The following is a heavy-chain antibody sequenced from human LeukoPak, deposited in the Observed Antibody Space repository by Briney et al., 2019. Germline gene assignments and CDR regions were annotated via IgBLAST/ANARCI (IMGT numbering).Heavy chain of an antibody. CDR2: IYYSGST. Sequence: SETLSLTCTVSGGSISSYYWSWLRQPPGKGLEWIGYIYYSGSTNYNPSLKSRVTISVDTSKNQFSLKLSSVTAADTAVYYCARLNSSSWPPYFDYWGQGTLVTVSS. V-gene: IGHV4-59*01. D-gene: IGHD6-13*01. CDR1: GGSISSYY. CDR3: ARLNSSSWPPYFDY. J-gene: IGHJ4*02.